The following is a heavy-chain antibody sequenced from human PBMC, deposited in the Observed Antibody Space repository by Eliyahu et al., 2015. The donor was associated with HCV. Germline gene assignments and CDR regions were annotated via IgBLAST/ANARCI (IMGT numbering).Heavy chain of an antibody. CDR2: ISGSGSGT. CDR1: GFTFTSNA. CDR3: AKNTLFDH. J-gene: IGHJ4*02. V-gene: IGHV3-23*01. Sequence: EVQLLESGGGLVQPGGSLRLSCAASGFTFTSNAMSWVRQAPGKGLEWVSGISGSGSGTYYADSVEGRFTISRDNSKSTLYLQMNSLRADDTAVYYCAKNTLFDHWGQGTLVTVSS.